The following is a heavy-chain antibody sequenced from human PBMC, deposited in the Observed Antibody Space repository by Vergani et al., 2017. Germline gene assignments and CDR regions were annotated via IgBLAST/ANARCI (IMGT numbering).Heavy chain of an antibody. J-gene: IGHJ4*02. Sequence: QVHLVQSGAEVKKPGASVKVSCKASGYTFTDYYMHWVRQAPGQGLEWMGWINPNSGGTNFAQKFQGRVTMTRDTSISTAYMELSRLRSDDTAVYYCARSSGYYSYYFDFWGQGTLVTVSS. CDR1: GYTFTDYY. CDR3: ARSSGYYSYYFDF. CDR2: INPNSGGT. D-gene: IGHD3-22*01. V-gene: IGHV1-2*02.